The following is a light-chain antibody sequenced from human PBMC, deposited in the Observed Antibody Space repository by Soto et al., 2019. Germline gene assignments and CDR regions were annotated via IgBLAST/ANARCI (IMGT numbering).Light chain of an antibody. V-gene: IGLV1-47*01. CDR1: RSNIGSDY. CDR2: RNN. CDR3: AAWDDSLSGYV. Sequence: QSVLTQPPPTSRTPRQRVPISCSGSRSNIGSDYVYWYQQFPGTAPKLLIYRNNQRPSGVPDRFSGSKSGTSASLAISGLRSEDEADYYCAAWDDSLSGYVFGTGTKATVL. J-gene: IGLJ1*01.